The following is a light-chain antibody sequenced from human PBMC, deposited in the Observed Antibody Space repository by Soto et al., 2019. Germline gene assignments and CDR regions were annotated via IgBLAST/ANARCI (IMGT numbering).Light chain of an antibody. Sequence: DIQMTQSPSTLSASVGDRVTITCRASQSISDWLAWYQQKPGKAPYLLIYKASNLESGVPSRFSGSGSGTEFTLTISSLRPDDFATYYCQQHNDYPITFGQGTRLE. V-gene: IGKV1-5*03. J-gene: IGKJ5*01. CDR1: QSISDW. CDR3: QQHNDYPIT. CDR2: KAS.